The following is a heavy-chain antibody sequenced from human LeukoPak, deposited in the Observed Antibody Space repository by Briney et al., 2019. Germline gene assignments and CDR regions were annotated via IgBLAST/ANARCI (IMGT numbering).Heavy chain of an antibody. CDR3: AKVRNWNGGNYFDY. V-gene: IGHV3-66*01. CDR2: IYSGGST. D-gene: IGHD1-1*01. Sequence: PGGSLRLSCAASGFTVSSNYMSWVRQAPGKGLEWVSVIYSGGSTYYADSVKGRFTISRDNSKNTLYLQMNSLRAEDTAVYYCAKVRNWNGGNYFDYWGQGTLVTVSS. CDR1: GFTVSSNY. J-gene: IGHJ4*02.